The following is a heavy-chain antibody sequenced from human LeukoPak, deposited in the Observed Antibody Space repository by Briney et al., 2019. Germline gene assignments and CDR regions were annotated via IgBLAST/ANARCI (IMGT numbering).Heavy chain of an antibody. V-gene: IGHV4-34*01. Sequence: PSETLSLTCAVYGGSFSGYYWSWIRQPPGKGLEWIGEINHSGSTNYNPSLKSRVTISVDTSKNQFSLKLSSVTAADTAVYYCARRRPYYDILTGYPPHLDPWGQGTLVTVSS. D-gene: IGHD3-9*01. J-gene: IGHJ5*02. CDR2: INHSGST. CDR1: GGSFSGYY. CDR3: ARRRPYYDILTGYPPHLDP.